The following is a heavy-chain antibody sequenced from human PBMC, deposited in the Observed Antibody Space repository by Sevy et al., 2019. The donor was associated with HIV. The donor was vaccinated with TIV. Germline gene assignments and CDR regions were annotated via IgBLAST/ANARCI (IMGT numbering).Heavy chain of an antibody. CDR1: GFTFSSYG. CDR2: IWYDGSNT. V-gene: IGHV3-33*08. J-gene: IGHJ6*02. D-gene: IGHD6-13*01. CDR3: ARGKAGLPGYYYGMDV. Sequence: GSLRLSCAASGFTFSSYGMHWVRQAPGKGLEWVALIWYDGSNTYYADSVKGRFSISRDNSKNTLYLQMNSLRAEDRAVYYGARGKAGLPGYYYGMDVWGQGTTVTVSS.